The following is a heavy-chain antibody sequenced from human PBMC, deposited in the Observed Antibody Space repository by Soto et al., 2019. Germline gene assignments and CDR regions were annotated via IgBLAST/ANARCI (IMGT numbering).Heavy chain of an antibody. CDR3: TRDRRVVIVLMVYAGMGAFDI. Sequence: GGSLRLSCTASGFTFGDYAMSWFRQAPGKGLEWVGFIRSKAYGGTTEYAASVKGRFTISRDDSKSIAYLQMNSLKTEDTAVYYCTRDRRVVIVLMVYAGMGAFDIWGQGTMVTVSS. CDR2: IRSKAYGGTT. J-gene: IGHJ3*02. CDR1: GFTFGDYA. D-gene: IGHD2-8*01. V-gene: IGHV3-49*03.